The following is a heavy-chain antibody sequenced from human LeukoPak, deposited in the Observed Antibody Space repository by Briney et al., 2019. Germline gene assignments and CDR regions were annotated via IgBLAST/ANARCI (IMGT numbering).Heavy chain of an antibody. V-gene: IGHV5-51*01. J-gene: IGHJ6*02. Sequence: GESLKVSCKGSGYSFTSYWIGWVRQMPGKGLEWMGIIYPGDSDTRYSPSFQGQVTISADKSISTAYLQWSSLKASDTAMYYCARQQGYYYDSSGYYYGMDVWGQGTTVTVSS. CDR3: ARQQGYYYDSSGYYYGMDV. D-gene: IGHD3-22*01. CDR1: GYSFTSYW. CDR2: IYPGDSDT.